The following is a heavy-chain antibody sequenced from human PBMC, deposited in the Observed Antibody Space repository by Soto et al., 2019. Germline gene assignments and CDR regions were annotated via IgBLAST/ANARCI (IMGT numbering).Heavy chain of an antibody. J-gene: IGHJ4*02. CDR1: GYIYTSYY. Sequence: ASVKVSCRASGYIYTSYYIHWVRQAPGQGLEWMGWINPFDGSRMFAQSFQGRVTMTRDTSTSTVYMEVSSLRSEDTAGYYCSRVDPGETSPFDHWGQGTLVTVSS. CDR2: INPFDGSR. CDR3: SRVDPGETSPFDH. D-gene: IGHD3-10*01. V-gene: IGHV1-46*03.